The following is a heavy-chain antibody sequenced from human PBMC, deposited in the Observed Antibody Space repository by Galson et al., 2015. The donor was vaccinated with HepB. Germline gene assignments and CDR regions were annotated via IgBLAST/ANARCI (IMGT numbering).Heavy chain of an antibody. D-gene: IGHD3-9*01. V-gene: IGHV3-23*01. CDR2: ISGSGSST. CDR3: AKPLWRDFDWSLREF. J-gene: IGHJ6*02. CDR1: GFPFFTYA. Sequence: SLRLSCAASGFPFFTYAMIWVRQAPGKGLEWVSTISGSGSSTYYADSVKGRFTISRDNSKNTLYLQMNSLRAEDTAVYYCAKPLWRDFDWSLREFWGQGTTATVSS.